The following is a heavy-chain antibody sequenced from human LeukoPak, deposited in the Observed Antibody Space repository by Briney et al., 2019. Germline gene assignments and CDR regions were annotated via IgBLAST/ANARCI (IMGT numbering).Heavy chain of an antibody. J-gene: IGHJ4*02. D-gene: IGHD3-10*01. CDR1: GFTFSGYG. CDR3: AKDRARVTMVRGVNTNSPFGY. V-gene: IGHV3-30*18. CDR2: ISYDGSNK. Sequence: PGGSLRLSCAASGFTFSGYGMHWVRQAPGKGLEWVAVISYDGSNKYYADSVKGRFTISRDNSKNTLYLQMNSLRAEDTAVYYCAKDRARVTMVRGVNTNSPFGYWGQGTLVSVSS.